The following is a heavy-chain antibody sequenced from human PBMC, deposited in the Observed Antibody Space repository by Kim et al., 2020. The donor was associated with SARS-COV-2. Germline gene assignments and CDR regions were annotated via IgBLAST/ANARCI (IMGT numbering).Heavy chain of an antibody. D-gene: IGHD6-19*01. CDR3: ARHRVAQWLNDYYYYGMDV. Sequence: GESLKISCKGSGYSFTSYWIGWVRQMPGKGLEWMGIIYPGDSDTRYSPSFQGQVTISADKSFSTAYLQWSSLKASDTAMYYCARHRVAQWLNDYYYYGMDVWGQGTTVTVSS. J-gene: IGHJ6*02. V-gene: IGHV5-51*01. CDR1: GYSFTSYW. CDR2: IYPGDSDT.